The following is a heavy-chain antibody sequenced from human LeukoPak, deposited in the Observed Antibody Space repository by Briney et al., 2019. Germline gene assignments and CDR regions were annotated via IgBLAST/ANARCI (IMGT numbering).Heavy chain of an antibody. Sequence: GGSLRLSCTASGFSVSSNHMSWVRQAPGQGLEWVSLMYGGGATSCAESVKGRFTLSRDNSKNTLFFEMNSLRAEDTAVYYCARLAAGYWYFDLWGRGTLVTVSS. CDR2: MYGGGAT. D-gene: IGHD3-22*01. CDR3: ARLAAGYWYFDL. V-gene: IGHV3-53*01. CDR1: GFSVSSNH. J-gene: IGHJ2*01.